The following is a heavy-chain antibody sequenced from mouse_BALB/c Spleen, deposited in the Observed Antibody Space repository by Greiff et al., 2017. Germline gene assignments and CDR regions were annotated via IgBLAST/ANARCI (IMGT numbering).Heavy chain of an antibody. Sequence: EVKLVESGPGLVKPSQSLSLTCTVTGYSITSDYAWNWIRQFPGNKLEWMGYISYSGSTSYNPSLKSRISITRDTSKNQFFLQLNSVTTEDTATYYCARDGYYPWFAYWGQGTLVTVSA. CDR3: ARDGYYPWFAY. D-gene: IGHD2-3*01. J-gene: IGHJ3*01. CDR2: ISYSGST. V-gene: IGHV3-2*02. CDR1: GYSITSDYA.